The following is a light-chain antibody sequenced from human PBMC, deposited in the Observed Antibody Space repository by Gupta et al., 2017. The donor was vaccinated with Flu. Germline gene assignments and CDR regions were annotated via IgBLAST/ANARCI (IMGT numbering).Light chain of an antibody. CDR3: CSYAGSSILV. CDR1: NSDVGSHDV. J-gene: IGLJ3*02. Sequence: SITISCTGTNSDVGSHDVVSWYQQHPGEVPKLMIYEVTKRPSGVSNRFSGSKSGNTAYLTISGLQPEDEADYYCCSYAGSSILVFGGGTKLTVL. V-gene: IGLV2-23*02. CDR2: EVT.